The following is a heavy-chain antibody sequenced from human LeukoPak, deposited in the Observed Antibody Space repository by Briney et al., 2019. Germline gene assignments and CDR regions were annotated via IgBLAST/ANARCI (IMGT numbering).Heavy chain of an antibody. J-gene: IGHJ5*02. CDR2: INHSGST. CDR3: ARAILYPGWFDP. CDR1: GGSFSGYY. V-gene: IGHV4-34*01. Sequence: SETLSLTCAVYGGSFSGYYWSWIRQPPGKGLEWIGEINHSGSTNYNPSLKSRVTISVDTSKNQFSLKLSSVTAADTAVYYCARAILYPGWFDPWGQGTLVTVSS. D-gene: IGHD2-8*01.